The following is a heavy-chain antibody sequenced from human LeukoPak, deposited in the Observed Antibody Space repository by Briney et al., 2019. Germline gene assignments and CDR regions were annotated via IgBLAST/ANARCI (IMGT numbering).Heavy chain of an antibody. CDR2: INHSGST. D-gene: IGHD6-13*01. CDR1: GGSFSGYY. Sequence: PSETLSLTCAVYGGSFSGYYWSWIRQPPGKGLEWIGEINHSGSTNYNPSLKSRVTISVDTSKNQFSLKLSSVTAADTAAYYCARGPPGYSSRGLYYYYMDVWGKGTTVTVSS. J-gene: IGHJ6*03. CDR3: ARGPPGYSSRGLYYYYMDV. V-gene: IGHV4-34*01.